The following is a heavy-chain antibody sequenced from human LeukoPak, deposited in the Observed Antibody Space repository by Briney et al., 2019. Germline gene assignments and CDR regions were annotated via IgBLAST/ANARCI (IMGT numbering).Heavy chain of an antibody. Sequence: PGGSLRLSCAASGFTFSTYSMNWVRQAPGKGLEWVSSITSSSSYIYYSDSVKGRFSISRDNAKNSLYLQMNSLRAEDTAVYYCARDHVSAWVAQYYFDYSGQGTLVTVSS. D-gene: IGHD6-19*01. J-gene: IGHJ4*02. CDR3: ARDHVSAWVAQYYFDY. CDR2: ITSSSSYI. CDR1: GFTFSTYS. V-gene: IGHV3-21*01.